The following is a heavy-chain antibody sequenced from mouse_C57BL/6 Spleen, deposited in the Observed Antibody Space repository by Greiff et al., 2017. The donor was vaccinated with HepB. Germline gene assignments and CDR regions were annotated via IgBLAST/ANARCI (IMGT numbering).Heavy chain of an antibody. V-gene: IGHV10-3*01. CDR2: IRSKSSNNAT. J-gene: IGHJ3*01. CDR3: VRTGDTSFAY. CDR1: GFTFNTYA. Sequence: EVQLVESGGGLVQPKGSLKLSCAASGFTFNTYAMHWVRQAPGKGLEWVARIRSKSSNNATYYADSVKDRFTISRDDSQSMIYLQMNNLKTEDTAMYYCVRTGDTSFAYWGQGTLVTVSA.